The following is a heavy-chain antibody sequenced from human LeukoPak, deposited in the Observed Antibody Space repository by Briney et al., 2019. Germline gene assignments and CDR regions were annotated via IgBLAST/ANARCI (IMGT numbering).Heavy chain of an antibody. CDR1: GGSISSYY. CDR3: ARVLAVAGTYYYYYYMDV. V-gene: IGHV4-4*07. J-gene: IGHJ6*03. Sequence: SETLSLTCTVSGGSISSYYWSWIRQPAGKGLEWIGRIYTSGSTNYNSSLKSRVTMSVDTSKNQFSLKLSSVTAADTAVYYCARVLAVAGTYYYYYYMDVWGKGTTVTVSS. D-gene: IGHD6-19*01. CDR2: IYTSGST.